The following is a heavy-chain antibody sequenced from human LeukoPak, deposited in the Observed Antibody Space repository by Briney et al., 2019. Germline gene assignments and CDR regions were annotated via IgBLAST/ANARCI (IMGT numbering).Heavy chain of an antibody. CDR2: IKQDGSEK. Sequence: GGSLRLSCAVSGFTFSSYRMSWVRQAPGKGLEWVANIKQDGSEKYYVDSVKGRFTISRDNAKNSLYLQMNSLRAEDTAVYYCARMDGGILLFSDAFDIWGQGTMVTVSS. V-gene: IGHV3-7*01. CDR1: GFTFSSYR. D-gene: IGHD2-21*02. CDR3: ARMDGGILLFSDAFDI. J-gene: IGHJ3*02.